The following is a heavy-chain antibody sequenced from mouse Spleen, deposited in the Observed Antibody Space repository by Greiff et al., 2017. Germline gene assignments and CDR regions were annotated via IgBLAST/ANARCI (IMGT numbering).Heavy chain of an antibody. J-gene: IGHJ4*01. V-gene: IGHV5-6-5*01. D-gene: IGHD1-2*01. CDR2: ISSGGST. CDR3: ARELRLQGDY. Sequence: EVHLVESGGGLVKPGGSLKLSCAASGFTFSSYAMSWVRQTPEKRLEWVASISSGGSTYYPDSVKGRFTISRDNARNILYLQMSSLRSEDTAMYYCARELRLQGDYWGQGTSVTVSS. CDR1: GFTFSSYA.